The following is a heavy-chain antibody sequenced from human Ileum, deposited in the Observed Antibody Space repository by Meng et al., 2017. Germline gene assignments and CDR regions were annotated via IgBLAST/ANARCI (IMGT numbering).Heavy chain of an antibody. Sequence: GGSLRLSCAASGFTFSSYEMNWVRQALGKGLEWVSYISSSGSTIYYADSVKGRFTISRDNAKNSLYLQMNSLRAEDTAVYYCARAAPVYGDYGYAFDIWGQGTMVTVSS. CDR2: ISSSGSTI. J-gene: IGHJ3*02. D-gene: IGHD4-17*01. CDR3: ARAAPVYGDYGYAFDI. CDR1: GFTFSSYE. V-gene: IGHV3-48*03.